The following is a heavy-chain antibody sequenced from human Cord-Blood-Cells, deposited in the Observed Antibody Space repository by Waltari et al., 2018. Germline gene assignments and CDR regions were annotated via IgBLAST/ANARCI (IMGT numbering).Heavy chain of an antibody. J-gene: IGHJ4*02. CDR1: GFTFSSYW. CDR2: ITSERSRT. D-gene: IGHD1-26*01. V-gene: IGHV3-74*01. Sequence: EVQLVESGGGLVQPGGSLRLSCAASGFTFSSYWMHWVRQAPGKGLVWVSRITSERSRTSNEGMGKGLPANSRDEDKNTLYLQTNTRRAEDTAVYYCARGSRRGELLLNYWGQGTLVTVSS. CDR3: ARGSRRGELLLNY.